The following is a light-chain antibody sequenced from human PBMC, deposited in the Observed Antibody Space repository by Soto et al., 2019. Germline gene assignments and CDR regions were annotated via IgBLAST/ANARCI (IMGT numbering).Light chain of an antibody. Sequence: QPVLTQSPSAPPSLGPSVKLTCTLSSGHSRYAIAWHQKRPEKGLRYLMKLNSDGTHSKGDGIPDRFSGSSSGAERYLTISSLQSEDEADFYCQTWVTGIQVFGGGTKLTVL. J-gene: IGLJ2*01. CDR2: LNSDGTH. V-gene: IGLV4-69*01. CDR3: QTWVTGIQV. CDR1: SGHSRYA.